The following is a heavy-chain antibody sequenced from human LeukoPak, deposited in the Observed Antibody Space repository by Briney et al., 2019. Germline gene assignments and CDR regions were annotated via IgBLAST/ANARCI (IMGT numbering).Heavy chain of an antibody. CDR1: GFTFSSYW. Sequence: HPRGSLRLSCAASGFTFSSYWMHWVRQAPGKGLEWVAVISYDGSNKYYADSVKGRFTISRDNSKNTLYLQMNSLRAEDTAVYYCAKDPGLYSSGWSQYWGQGTLVTVSS. V-gene: IGHV3-30*18. D-gene: IGHD6-19*01. CDR2: ISYDGSNK. CDR3: AKDPGLYSSGWSQY. J-gene: IGHJ4*02.